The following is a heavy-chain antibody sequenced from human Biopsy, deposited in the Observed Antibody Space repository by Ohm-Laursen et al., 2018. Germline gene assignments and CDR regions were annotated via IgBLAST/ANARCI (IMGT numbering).Heavy chain of an antibody. CDR2: INKDGSVT. CDR3: TKDQDYGDYGMDV. V-gene: IGHV3-7*03. D-gene: IGHD4-17*01. CDR1: GFTFSQYW. J-gene: IGHJ6*02. Sequence: SLRLSCAASGFTFSQYWMTWVRQSPGKGLEWVANINKDGSVTNYLDSVKGRFTISRDNAKNPLYLQMNSLRAEDTAFYYCTKDQDYGDYGMDVWGQGTTVTVSS.